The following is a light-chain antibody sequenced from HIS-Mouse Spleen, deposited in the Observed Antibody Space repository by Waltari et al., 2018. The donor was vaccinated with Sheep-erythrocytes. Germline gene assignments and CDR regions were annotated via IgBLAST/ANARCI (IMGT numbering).Light chain of an antibody. CDR1: QDISNY. J-gene: IGKJ4*01. CDR3: QHYDNLPLT. Sequence: DIQMTQSPSSLSASVGDRVTITCQARQDISNYLNWYQQTPGKAPKLLIYDESKLETGVPSRFSGSGSGTDFTFTISSLQPEDIATYYCQHYDNLPLTFGGGTKVEIK. V-gene: IGKV1-33*01. CDR2: DES.